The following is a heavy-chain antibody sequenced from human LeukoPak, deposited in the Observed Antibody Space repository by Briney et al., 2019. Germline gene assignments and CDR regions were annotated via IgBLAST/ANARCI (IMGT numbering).Heavy chain of an antibody. V-gene: IGHV3-30*04. Sequence: RRSLRLSSAAPGFTFRNYAMNWVRQAPRKRLEWVATISHDGSSQYYADSVKGRFTISRDNLRNTHYLQMNSLRPEDTAVYFCAAGGSGPIWYFDLWGRGNLLTVSS. CDR2: ISHDGSSQ. D-gene: IGHD3-10*01. CDR3: AAGGSGPIWYFDL. J-gene: IGHJ2*01. CDR1: GFTFRNYA.